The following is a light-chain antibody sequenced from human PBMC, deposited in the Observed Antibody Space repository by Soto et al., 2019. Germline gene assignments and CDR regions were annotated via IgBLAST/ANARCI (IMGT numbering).Light chain of an antibody. V-gene: IGKV1-5*03. CDR1: QSINSW. CDR3: QQYNSYWT. J-gene: IGKJ1*01. CDR2: KAS. Sequence: DIQMTQSPSTLSASVGDRVTITCRASQSINSWLAWDQQKPGKAPKLLIYKASSLESGVPSRFRGSGSGTEFTLTISSLQPDDFATYYCQQYNSYWTFGQGTKVEIK.